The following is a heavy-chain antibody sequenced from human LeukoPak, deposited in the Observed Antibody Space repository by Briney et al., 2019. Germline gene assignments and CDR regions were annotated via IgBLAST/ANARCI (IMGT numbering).Heavy chain of an antibody. CDR3: AIEGSDGYNY. CDR1: GFTFSSYG. D-gene: IGHD5-24*01. V-gene: IGHV3-33*01. J-gene: IGHJ4*02. CDR2: IWYDGSNK. Sequence: GGSLRLSCVASGFTFSSYGMHWVRQAPGKGLEWVGVIWYDGSNKYYADSVKGRFTISRANSKNTPYLQMTRPTAEDTAVYYCAIEGSDGYNYWGQGTLVTVSS.